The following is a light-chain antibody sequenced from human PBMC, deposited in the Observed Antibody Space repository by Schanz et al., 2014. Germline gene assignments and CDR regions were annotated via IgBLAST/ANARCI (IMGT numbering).Light chain of an antibody. Sequence: QSALTQPPSASGSPGQSVTISCTGSSSDIGGYNSVSWYQQFPGKAPKLMIYEATNRPSGVSSRFSGSKSVTTASLTISGLQAEDEADYYCSSYATSDTVTLFGGGTKLTVL. CDR2: EAT. CDR3: SSYATSDTVTL. CDR1: SSDIGGYNS. V-gene: IGLV2-14*01. J-gene: IGLJ3*02.